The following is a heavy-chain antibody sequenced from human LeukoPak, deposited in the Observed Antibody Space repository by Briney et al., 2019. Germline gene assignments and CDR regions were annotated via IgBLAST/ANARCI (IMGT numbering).Heavy chain of an antibody. V-gene: IGHV3-7*01. CDR1: GFSFSSFA. CDR2: IKQDGSEK. Sequence: GGSLRLSCAGSGFSFSSFAMTWVRQAPGKGLEWVANIKQDGSEKYYVDSVKGRFTISRDNDKNSLFLQMTSLRAEDTAVYYCARVGGRYSPLGYWGQGTLVTVSS. D-gene: IGHD3-16*02. CDR3: ARVGGRYSPLGY. J-gene: IGHJ4*02.